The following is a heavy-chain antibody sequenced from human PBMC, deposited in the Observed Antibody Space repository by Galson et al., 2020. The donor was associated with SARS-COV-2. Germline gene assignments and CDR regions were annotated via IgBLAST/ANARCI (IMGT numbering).Heavy chain of an antibody. Sequence: GESLKISCQGSGYRFTSYWIAWVRHMPGKGLEWMGIIYPDDSDTRYSPSFQGQVTISADKSSNTAYLQWSSLKASDSALYYCARRKDSNAWDYWGQGTLVTVSS. D-gene: IGHD3-16*01. CDR3: ARRKDSNAWDY. V-gene: IGHV5-51*01. CDR2: IYPDDSDT. J-gene: IGHJ4*02. CDR1: GYRFTSYW.